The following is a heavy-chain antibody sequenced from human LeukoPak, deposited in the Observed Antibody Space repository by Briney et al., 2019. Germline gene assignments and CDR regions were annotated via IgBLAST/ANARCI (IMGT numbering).Heavy chain of an antibody. J-gene: IGHJ4*02. CDR2: ISGYNGNT. V-gene: IGHV1-18*01. D-gene: IGHD1/OR15-1a*01. Sequence: VASVKVSCKASGYIFTNFGISWVRQARGQGLEWMGWISGYNGNTKYVQKFQGRVTMTTGTSTSTAYMELSSLRSEDTAVYYCARSGTGTLPRPDYWGQGTLVTVSS. CDR3: ARSGTGTLPRPDY. CDR1: GYIFTNFG.